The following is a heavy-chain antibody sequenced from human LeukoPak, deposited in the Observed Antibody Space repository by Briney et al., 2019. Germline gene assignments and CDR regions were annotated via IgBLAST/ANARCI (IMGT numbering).Heavy chain of an antibody. CDR3: AATIKRDYGDTNLAY. CDR1: GDSISSYF. D-gene: IGHD4/OR15-4a*01. Sequence: SETLSLTCSVPGDSISSYFWSWSPQPPRKGLEWIVYMHNGMYSNYNPSLQSRVTISGDTSKNQLSLKLTSVTAADTAVYYCAATIKRDYGDTNLAYWGQGTLVTVSS. J-gene: IGHJ4*02. V-gene: IGHV4-59*01. CDR2: MHNGMYS.